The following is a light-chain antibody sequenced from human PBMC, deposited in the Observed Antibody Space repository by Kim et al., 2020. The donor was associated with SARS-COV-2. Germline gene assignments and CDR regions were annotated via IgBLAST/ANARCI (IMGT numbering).Light chain of an antibody. CDR3: NSRDSSGNHWV. CDR1: SLRSYY. CDR2: GKN. Sequence: WGQTVRIKCQGYSLRSYYASWYQQKTGQAYVLVIYGKNNRPSGIPDRFSGSSSGNTASLTITGAQAEDEADYYCNSRDSSGNHWVFGGGTKLTVL. V-gene: IGLV3-19*01. J-gene: IGLJ3*02.